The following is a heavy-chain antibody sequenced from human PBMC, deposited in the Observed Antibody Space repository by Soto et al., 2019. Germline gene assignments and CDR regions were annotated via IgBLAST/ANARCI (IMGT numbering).Heavy chain of an antibody. J-gene: IGHJ6*01. V-gene: IGHV3-74*01. CDR2: INSDGSLT. CDR1: GFTFRNSW. Sequence: EVQLVESGGGLVQPGGSLRLSCVASGFTFRNSWMHWGLQAPGTGLVWVSHINSDGSLTTYADSVKGRFTISRDNAKNTLYLQMHSLRAEDTAVYFCARESSYALDVWGKGTTVSVSS. CDR3: ARESSYALDV.